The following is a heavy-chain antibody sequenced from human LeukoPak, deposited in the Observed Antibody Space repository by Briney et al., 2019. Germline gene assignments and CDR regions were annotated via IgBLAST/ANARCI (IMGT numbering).Heavy chain of an antibody. D-gene: IGHD6-19*01. J-gene: IGHJ4*02. CDR2: IYYSGST. CDR3: ARVKSSGWYGAFFDY. Sequence: SETLSLTCTVSGASMSRSTYYWSWIRQPPGKGLEWIGYIYYSGSTNYNPSLKSRATISVDTSKNQFSLKLSSVTAADTAVYYCARVKSSGWYGAFFDYWGQGTLVTVSS. CDR1: GASMSRSTYY. V-gene: IGHV4-61*01.